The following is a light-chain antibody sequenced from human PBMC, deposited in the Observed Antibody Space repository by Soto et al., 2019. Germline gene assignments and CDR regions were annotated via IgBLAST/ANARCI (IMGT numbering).Light chain of an antibody. V-gene: IGKV4-1*01. CDR1: QIRCFSSNKKNY. CDR2: WAY. CDR3: KKFYSSPLN. Sequence: DIVMTQSPASLAVSLGDSATIKCNSSQIRCFSSNKKNYLAWYQQRPGQPPKLLIYWAYSRESGVPDRFTGSGSGTDFTLRISSMQAEDVAVYYCKKFYSSPLNFGGGTPVDIK. J-gene: IGKJ4*01.